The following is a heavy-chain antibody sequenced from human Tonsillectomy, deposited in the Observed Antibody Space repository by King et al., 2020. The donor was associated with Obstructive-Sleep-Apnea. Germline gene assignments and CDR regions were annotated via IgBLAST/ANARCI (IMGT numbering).Heavy chain of an antibody. Sequence: VQLQESGPGLVKPSQTLSLICTVSGGSISSGDYYWSWIRQPPGKGLEWIGYSYYSGSTYYNPSLKSRVTISIDTSKNQFSLKLSSVTAADTAVYFCARAVKTYYYDSSGLDYWGQGTLVTVSS. CDR1: GGSISSGDYY. V-gene: IGHV4-30-4*01. J-gene: IGHJ4*02. CDR2: SYYSGST. D-gene: IGHD3-22*01. CDR3: ARAVKTYYYDSSGLDY.